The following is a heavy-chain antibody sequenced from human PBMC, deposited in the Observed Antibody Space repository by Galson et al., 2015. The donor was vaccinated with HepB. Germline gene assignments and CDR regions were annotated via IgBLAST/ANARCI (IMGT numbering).Heavy chain of an antibody. V-gene: IGHV1-18*01. D-gene: IGHD3-3*01. J-gene: IGHJ3*02. CDR1: GYIFTSYG. CDR3: ARGVSDFWSGYTDDAFDI. Sequence: SVKVSCKASGYIFTSYGISWVRQAPGQGLEWMGWISAYNGNTNYAQKLQGRVTMTTDTSTSTAYMELRSLRSDDTAVYYCARGVSDFWSGYTDDAFDIWGQGTMVTVSS. CDR2: ISAYNGNT.